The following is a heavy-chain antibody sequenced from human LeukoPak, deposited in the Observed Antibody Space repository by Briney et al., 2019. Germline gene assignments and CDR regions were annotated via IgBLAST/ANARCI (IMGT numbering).Heavy chain of an antibody. CDR3: ARRGDYYGSIDI. CDR1: GYTFTGYY. Sequence: ASVMVSCKASGYTFTGYYMHWVRQAPGQGLEWMGRINPNSGGTNYAQKFQGRVTMTRDTSISTAYMELSRLRSDDTAVYYCARRGDYYGSIDIWGQGTMVTVSS. CDR2: INPNSGGT. D-gene: IGHD3-10*01. J-gene: IGHJ3*02. V-gene: IGHV1-2*06.